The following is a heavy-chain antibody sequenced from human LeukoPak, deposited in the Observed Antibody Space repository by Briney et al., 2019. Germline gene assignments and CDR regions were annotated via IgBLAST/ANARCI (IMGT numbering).Heavy chain of an antibody. CDR3: ARYNDYDFAH. Sequence: GGSLRLSCAASGFTFSDYYMSWIRQAPGKGLEWVSYISSSGSTIYYADSVKGRFTISRDSAKTSLFLQMNSLRDEDTAVYYCARYNDYDFAHWGQGTLVTVSS. CDR1: GFTFSDYY. CDR2: ISSSGSTI. D-gene: IGHD5-12*01. V-gene: IGHV3-11*04. J-gene: IGHJ5*02.